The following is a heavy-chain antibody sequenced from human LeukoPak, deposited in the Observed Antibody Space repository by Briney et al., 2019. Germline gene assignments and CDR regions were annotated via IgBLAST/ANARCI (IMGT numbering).Heavy chain of an antibody. CDR1: GYTFTSYG. Sequence: ASVKVSCKASGYTFTSYGISWVRQAPGQGLEWMGWISAYNGNTNYAQKLQGRVTMTTDTSTGTAYMELRSLRSDDTAVYYCARSNRGYSGLYDAFDIWGQGTMVTVSS. CDR2: ISAYNGNT. V-gene: IGHV1-18*01. D-gene: IGHD5-12*01. CDR3: ARSNRGYSGLYDAFDI. J-gene: IGHJ3*02.